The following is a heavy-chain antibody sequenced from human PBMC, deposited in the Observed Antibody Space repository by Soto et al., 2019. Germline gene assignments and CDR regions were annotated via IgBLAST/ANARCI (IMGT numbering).Heavy chain of an antibody. D-gene: IGHD1-26*01. J-gene: IGHJ3*02. CDR3: VIDRYSGRHHGAFDI. V-gene: IGHV1-18*04. Sequence: QVQLVQSGAEVKKPGASVKVSCKASGYTFTSYGISWVRQAPGQGLEWMGWISAYNGNTNYAQKLQGRVTMTTDTSTSTAYMELRSLRSDDTAVYYCVIDRYSGRHHGAFDIWGQGTMVTVSS. CDR1: GYTFTSYG. CDR2: ISAYNGNT.